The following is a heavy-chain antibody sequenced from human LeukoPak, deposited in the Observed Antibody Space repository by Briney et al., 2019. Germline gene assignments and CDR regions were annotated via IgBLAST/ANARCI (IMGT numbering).Heavy chain of an antibody. V-gene: IGHV1-2*02. CDR1: GGTFSSYA. Sequence: ASVKVSCKASGGTFSSYAISWVRQAPGQGLEWMGWINPNSGGTNYAQKFQGRVTMTRDTSISTAYMELSRLRSDDTAVYYCARELRFLEWLIYYWGQGALVAVSS. CDR3: ARELRFLEWLIYY. CDR2: INPNSGGT. D-gene: IGHD3-3*01. J-gene: IGHJ4*02.